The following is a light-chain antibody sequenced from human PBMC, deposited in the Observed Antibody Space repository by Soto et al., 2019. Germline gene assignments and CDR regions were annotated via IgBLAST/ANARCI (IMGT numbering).Light chain of an antibody. V-gene: IGKV3-15*01. CDR3: QQYGSSRT. CDR2: AAS. J-gene: IGKJ1*01. Sequence: EIVMTQSPATLSVSPGERVTLSCRASQSVSSDLAWYQHKPGQAPRLLIYAASTGATGIPARFSGSGSGTDFTLTISRLEPEDFAVYYCQQYGSSRTFGQGTKVDI. CDR1: QSVSSD.